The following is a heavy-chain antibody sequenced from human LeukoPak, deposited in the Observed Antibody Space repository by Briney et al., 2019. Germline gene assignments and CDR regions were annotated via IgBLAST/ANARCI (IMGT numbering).Heavy chain of an antibody. D-gene: IGHD3-16*01. Sequence: SGGSLRLSCAASGFSFSIYFMNWVRQAPGKGLEWVSSISRTSEYIHYADSVRGRFAISRDNAKNSVYLQMNSLRAEGTAVYFCAGGGDFDYWGQGILVTVSA. CDR3: AGGGDFDY. J-gene: IGHJ4*02. V-gene: IGHV3-21*01. CDR1: GFSFSIYF. CDR2: ISRTSEYI.